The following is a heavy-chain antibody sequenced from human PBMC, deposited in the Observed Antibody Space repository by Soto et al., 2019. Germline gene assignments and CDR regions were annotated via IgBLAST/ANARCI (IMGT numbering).Heavy chain of an antibody. D-gene: IGHD6-19*01. V-gene: IGHV3-7*01. J-gene: IGHJ5*02. CDR2: IKQDGSEK. CDR3: ASESSGWYWDWFDP. Sequence: PGGSLRLSCAASGFTFSSYWMSWVRQAPGKGLEWVANIKQDGSEKYYVDSVKGRFTISRDNAKNSLYLQMNSLGAEDTAVYYCASESSGWYWDWFDPWGQGTLVTVSS. CDR1: GFTFSSYW.